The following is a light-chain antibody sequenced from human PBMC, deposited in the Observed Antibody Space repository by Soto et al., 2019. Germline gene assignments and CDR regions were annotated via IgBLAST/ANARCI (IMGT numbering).Light chain of an antibody. CDR2: DAS. CDR1: QILLYTSNNKNY. Sequence: LVLTQSPDSLFVSLGERATFNCKSNQILLYTSNNKNYLAWYQQKPGQAPRLLIYDASSRAAGIPARFSGSGSGTEFNLTISSLQSEDFAVYFCQQYDDWLRLTFGGGTKVDI. CDR3: QQYDDWLRLT. V-gene: IGKV4-1*01. J-gene: IGKJ4*01.